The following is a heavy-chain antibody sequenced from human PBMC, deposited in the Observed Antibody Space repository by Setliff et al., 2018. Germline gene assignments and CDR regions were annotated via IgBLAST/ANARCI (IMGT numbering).Heavy chain of an antibody. CDR1: GYTFSSYA. CDR2: ISGSTDNT. D-gene: IGHD5-18*01. V-gene: IGHV1-18*01. CDR3: ATFRGYTYGYDH. Sequence: ASVKVSCKASGYTFSSYAMNWVRQAPGQGLEWMGWISGSTDNTNYAQKFRGRVTLTKDTSTNTKYMELRSLGSDDTAVYYCATFRGYTYGYDHWGQGTLVTVSS. J-gene: IGHJ4*02.